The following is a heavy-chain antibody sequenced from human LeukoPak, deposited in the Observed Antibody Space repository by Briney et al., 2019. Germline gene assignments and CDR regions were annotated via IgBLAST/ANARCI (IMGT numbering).Heavy chain of an antibody. CDR2: INSNGSRT. V-gene: IGHV3-74*01. CDR1: GFTFSSFW. Sequence: PGGSLRLSCAASGFTFSSFWMHWVRQAPGKGLVWVSRINSNGSRTTYADSVKGRFTISRDNAKNTLYLQMNSLRAEDTAIYYCARESQYYYDNSDYLRRNWFDPWGQGTLVTVSS. D-gene: IGHD3-22*01. J-gene: IGHJ5*02. CDR3: ARESQYYYDNSDYLRRNWFDP.